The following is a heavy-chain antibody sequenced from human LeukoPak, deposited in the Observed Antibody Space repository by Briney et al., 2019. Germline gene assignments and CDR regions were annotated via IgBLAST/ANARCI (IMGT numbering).Heavy chain of an antibody. D-gene: IGHD5-24*01. J-gene: IGHJ4*02. Sequence: ASVKVSCKASGYTFTGYYIHWVRQAPGQGLEWMGLINPNSGGTNYAQKFQGRVTMTRDTSISTAYMELSRLRSDDTAVYYCARSGTHRDGYNCIWGQGTLVTVSS. V-gene: IGHV1-2*02. CDR1: GYTFTGYY. CDR3: ARSGTHRDGYNCI. CDR2: INPNSGGT.